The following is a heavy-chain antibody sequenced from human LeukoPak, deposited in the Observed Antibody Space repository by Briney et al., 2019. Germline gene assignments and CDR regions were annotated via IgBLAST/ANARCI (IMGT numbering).Heavy chain of an antibody. J-gene: IGHJ4*02. CDR3: ARGPDCGDGLFDY. D-gene: IGHD4-17*01. Sequence: SETLSLTCAVYGGSFSGYYWSWIRQPPGKGLEWIGEINHSGSTNYNPSLKSRVTISVDTSKNQFSLKLSSVTAADTAVYYCARGPDCGDGLFDYWGQGTLVTVSS. CDR1: GGSFSGYY. CDR2: INHSGST. V-gene: IGHV4-34*01.